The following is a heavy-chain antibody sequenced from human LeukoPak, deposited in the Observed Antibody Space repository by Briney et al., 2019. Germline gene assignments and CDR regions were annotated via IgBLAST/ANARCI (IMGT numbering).Heavy chain of an antibody. V-gene: IGHV3-21*01. D-gene: IGHD1-26*01. CDR1: GFTFNSYS. J-gene: IGHJ4*02. Sequence: GGSPRLSCAASGFTFNSYSMNWVRQAPGKGLEWVSSISSSSSYIYYADSVKGRFTISRDNAKSSLYLQMNSLRAEDTAVYYCARDFLSGSYCDYWGQGTLVTVSS. CDR2: ISSSSSYI. CDR3: ARDFLSGSYCDY.